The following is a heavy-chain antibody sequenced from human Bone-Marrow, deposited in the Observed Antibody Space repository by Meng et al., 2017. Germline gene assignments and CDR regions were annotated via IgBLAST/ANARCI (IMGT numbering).Heavy chain of an antibody. CDR2: IRSKAYGGTT. J-gene: IGHJ4*02. CDR3: TREMDIAAADTNY. D-gene: IGHD6-13*01. CDR1: GFTFGDYA. Sequence: GGSLRLSCTASGFTFGDYAMSWVRQAPGKGLEWVGFIRSKAYGGTTEYAASVKGRFTISRDDSKSIAYLQMNSLKTEDTAVYYCTREMDIAAADTNYWGQGTLVTVSS. V-gene: IGHV3-49*04.